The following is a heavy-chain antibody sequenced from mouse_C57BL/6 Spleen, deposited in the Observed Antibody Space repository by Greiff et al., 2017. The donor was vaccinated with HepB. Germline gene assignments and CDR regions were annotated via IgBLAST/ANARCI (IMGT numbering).Heavy chain of an antibody. CDR3: ARGLRRDYAMDY. Sequence: QVQLQQSGPELVKPGASVKISCKASGYAFSSSWMNWVKQRPGKGLEWIGRIYPGDGDTNYNGKFKGKATLTADKSSSTAYMKLSSLTSEDSAVYFCARGLRRDYAMDYWGQGTSVTVSS. CDR2: IYPGDGDT. CDR1: GYAFSSSW. J-gene: IGHJ4*01. V-gene: IGHV1-82*01. D-gene: IGHD2-4*01.